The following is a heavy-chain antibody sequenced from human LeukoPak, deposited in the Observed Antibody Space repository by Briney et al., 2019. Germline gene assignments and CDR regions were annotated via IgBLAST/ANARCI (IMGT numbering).Heavy chain of an antibody. Sequence: PSETLSLTCTVSGGSISSYYWSWIRQPPGKGLEWIGYIFYSGSTNYNRSLKSRVTISVDTSKNQFSLKVTSVTAADTAVHYCARLPPLTNDYDRRGYSDSFDIWGQGTMVTVSS. D-gene: IGHD3-22*01. CDR1: GGSISSYY. CDR3: ARLPPLTNDYDRRGYSDSFDI. V-gene: IGHV4-59*01. J-gene: IGHJ3*02. CDR2: IFYSGST.